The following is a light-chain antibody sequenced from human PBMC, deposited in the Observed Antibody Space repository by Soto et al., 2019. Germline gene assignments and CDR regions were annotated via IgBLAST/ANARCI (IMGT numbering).Light chain of an antibody. Sequence: QSALTQPPSASGSPGQSVTISCTESSSDVGGHNHVSWDQQHPGKAPKLMIHEDSKRPSRVPDRFSGSKSVNTASLTVSGLQSQEEDDSYCRSYAVSMNLIFGGGTKVTV. J-gene: IGLJ2*01. V-gene: IGLV2-8*01. CDR2: EDS. CDR1: SSDVGGHNH. CDR3: RSYAVSMNLI.